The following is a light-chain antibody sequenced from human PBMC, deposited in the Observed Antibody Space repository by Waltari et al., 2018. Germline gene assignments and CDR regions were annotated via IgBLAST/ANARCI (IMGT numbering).Light chain of an antibody. CDR1: SSDVGAYDY. Sequence: QSALTQPRSVSGSPGQSVTISCTGTSSDVGAYDYVSWYQHHAGKAPKLMICDVTKRPSGVPDRFSGSKSGNTASLTISGLQAEDEAYYYCCSYAGRYTHVVFGGGTKLTVL. J-gene: IGLJ2*01. V-gene: IGLV2-11*01. CDR2: DVT. CDR3: CSYAGRYTHVV.